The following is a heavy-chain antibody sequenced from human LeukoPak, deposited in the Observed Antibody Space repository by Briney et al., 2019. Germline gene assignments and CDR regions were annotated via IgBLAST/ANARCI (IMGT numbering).Heavy chain of an antibody. Sequence: SETLSLTCTVSGASLSVAAYHWPWIPQPPRKGLGWIGYFYYSGSTHYNPSLKSRVTISVDTSKNQFSRKLSSVTAADTAVYYCARRGYSYGYYYFVYWGQGTLVTVSS. CDR1: GASLSVAAYH. V-gene: IGHV4-61*08. CDR3: ARRGYSYGYYYFVY. J-gene: IGHJ4*02. CDR2: FYYSGST. D-gene: IGHD5-18*01.